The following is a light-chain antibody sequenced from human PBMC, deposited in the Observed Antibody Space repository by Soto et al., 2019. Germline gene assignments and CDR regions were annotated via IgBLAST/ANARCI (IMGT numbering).Light chain of an antibody. Sequence: EIVMTQSPATLSVSPGGRATLYCRASQSISDTLAWYQQKPGQAPRLLIYGASTRAPGFPARFSGSGSGTAFTLTISSLQSEDFAVYYCQQYNNWPWTFGQGTKVDIK. J-gene: IGKJ1*01. CDR1: QSISDT. V-gene: IGKV3-15*01. CDR3: QQYNNWPWT. CDR2: GAS.